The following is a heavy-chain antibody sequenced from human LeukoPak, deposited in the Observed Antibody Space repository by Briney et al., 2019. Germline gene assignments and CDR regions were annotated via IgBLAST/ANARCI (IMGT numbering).Heavy chain of an antibody. V-gene: IGHV4-59*05. J-gene: IGHJ4*02. CDR1: GGSISSYY. D-gene: IGHD3-16*01. CDR2: IYYSGST. Sequence: PSETLSLTCTISGGSISSYYWSWIRQPPGKGLEWIGSIYYSGSTYYNPSPKSRVTISVDTSKNQFSLKLSSVTAADTAVYYCARQRAWGSPGDFDYWGQGTLVTVSS. CDR3: ARQRAWGSPGDFDY.